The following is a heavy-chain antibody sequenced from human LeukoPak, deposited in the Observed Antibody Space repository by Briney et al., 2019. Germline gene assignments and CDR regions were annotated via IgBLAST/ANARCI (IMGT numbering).Heavy chain of an antibody. CDR1: GFTFSTYA. V-gene: IGHV3-23*01. Sequence: GGSLRLSCAVSGFTFSTYAMSWVRQAPGKGLEWVSGISGSGGNTYYADSVKGRFTISRDNSKNTLYLQMNSLRAEDTAVYNCAKESHSSGWSPFDYWGQGTLVTVSS. CDR3: AKESHSSGWSPFDY. CDR2: ISGSGGNT. J-gene: IGHJ4*02. D-gene: IGHD6-19*01.